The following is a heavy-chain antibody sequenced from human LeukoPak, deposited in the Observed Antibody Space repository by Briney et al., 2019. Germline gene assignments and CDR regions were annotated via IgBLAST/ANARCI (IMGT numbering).Heavy chain of an antibody. Sequence: ASVTVSFKSSGYTFTTYYMHWVRQAPGQGLDWIGIINPSDGSTTYAQRFQGRVTMSRDTSTRTVYMELSSLRTEDTAVYYCARHQGAGEYPFDYWGQGTLVTVAS. CDR1: GYTFTTYY. CDR3: ARHQGAGEYPFDY. V-gene: IGHV1-46*01. CDR2: INPSDGST. J-gene: IGHJ4*02. D-gene: IGHD3-16*01.